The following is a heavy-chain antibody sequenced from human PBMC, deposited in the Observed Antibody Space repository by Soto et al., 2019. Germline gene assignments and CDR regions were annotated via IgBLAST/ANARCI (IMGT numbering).Heavy chain of an antibody. Sequence: GAPVKVSCKASGYTFTRSAMHLVRQAPGQRLEWMGWVNAGNGNTKYSQKFQGRVIITRDTSASTAYMELSSLRSEDTAVYYCARGEFLSYDDYWGQGTLVTVSS. D-gene: IGHD3-16*01. J-gene: IGHJ4*02. CDR2: VNAGNGNT. V-gene: IGHV1-3*01. CDR3: ARGEFLSYDDY. CDR1: GYTFTRSA.